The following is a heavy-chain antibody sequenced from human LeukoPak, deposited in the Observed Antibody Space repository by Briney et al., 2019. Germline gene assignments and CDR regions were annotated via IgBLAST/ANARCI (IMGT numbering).Heavy chain of an antibody. V-gene: IGHV4-39*01. Sequence: PSETLSLTCTVSGGSISSSSYYWGWIRQPPGKGLEWIGSIYYSGSTYYNPSLKSRVTISVDTSKNQFSLKLSSVTAADTAVCYCVRGRGYCSSTSCYSRGTNFDYWGQGTLVTVSS. CDR1: GGSISSSSYY. CDR3: VRGRGYCSSTSCYSRGTNFDY. CDR2: IYYSGST. D-gene: IGHD2-2*02. J-gene: IGHJ4*02.